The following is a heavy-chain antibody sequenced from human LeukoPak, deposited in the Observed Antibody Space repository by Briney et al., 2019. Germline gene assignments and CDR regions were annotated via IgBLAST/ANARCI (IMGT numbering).Heavy chain of an antibody. Sequence: SETLSLTCTVSGGSISSGSYYWSWIRQPAGKGLECLGRIYPSGSTNYNPSLKSRVTISVDTSKNQFSLKLSSVTAADTAVYYCARDYQGGYGDKTVDFWGQGTLVTVSS. CDR3: ARDYQGGYGDKTVDF. D-gene: IGHD5-18*01. CDR1: GGSISSGSYY. V-gene: IGHV4-61*02. J-gene: IGHJ4*02. CDR2: IYPSGST.